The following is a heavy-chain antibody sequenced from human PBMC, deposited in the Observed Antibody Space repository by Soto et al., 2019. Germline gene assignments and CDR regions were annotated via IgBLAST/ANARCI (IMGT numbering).Heavy chain of an antibody. J-gene: IGHJ4*02. V-gene: IGHV4-39*01. CDR3: ARLSYGDYGEGYFDY. D-gene: IGHD4-17*01. Sequence: NPSETLSLTCTVSGGSISSSSYYWGWIRQPPGKGLEWIGSIYYSGSTYYNPSLKSRVTISVDTSKNQFSLKLSSVTAADTAVYYCARLSYGDYGEGYFDYWGQGTLVTVSS. CDR1: GGSISSSSYY. CDR2: IYYSGST.